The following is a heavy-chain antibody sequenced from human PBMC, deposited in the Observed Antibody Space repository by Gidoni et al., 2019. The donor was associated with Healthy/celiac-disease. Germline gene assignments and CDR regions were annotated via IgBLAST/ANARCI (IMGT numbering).Heavy chain of an antibody. Sequence: EVQLVESGGGLVQPGRSLRLSCTASGFTFGDYAMSWFRQAPGKGLEWVGFIRSKAYGGTTEYAASVKGRFTISRDDSKSIAYLQMNSLKTEDTAVYYCTREKPTVVTVDYWGQGTLVTVSS. CDR2: IRSKAYGGTT. V-gene: IGHV3-49*03. D-gene: IGHD4-17*01. J-gene: IGHJ4*02. CDR1: GFTFGDYA. CDR3: TREKPTVVTVDY.